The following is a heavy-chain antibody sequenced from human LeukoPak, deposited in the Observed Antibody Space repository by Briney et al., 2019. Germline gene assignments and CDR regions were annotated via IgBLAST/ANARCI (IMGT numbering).Heavy chain of an antibody. J-gene: IGHJ4*02. CDR1: GGSISSSSYY. V-gene: IGHV4-39*01. Sequence: SETLSLTCTVSGGSISSSSYYWGWIRQPPGKGLEWIGSIYYSGSTYYNPSLKSRVTISVDTSENQFSLKLSSVTAADTAVYYCARHEFSPDSSGWYPFFDYWGQGTLVTVSS. CDR2: IYYSGST. D-gene: IGHD6-19*01. CDR3: ARHEFSPDSSGWYPFFDY.